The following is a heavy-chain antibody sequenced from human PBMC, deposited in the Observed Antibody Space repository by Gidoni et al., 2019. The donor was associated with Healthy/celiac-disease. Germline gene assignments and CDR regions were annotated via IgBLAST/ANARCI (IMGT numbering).Heavy chain of an antibody. CDR3: ARVVDSSSWYNDYYYGMDV. J-gene: IGHJ6*02. CDR1: GFTFSSYA. Sequence: VQPVESGGRVVQHGRSLRLSCAASGFTFSSYAMHWVRQAPGKGLEWVAVISYDGSNKYYADSVKGRFTISRDNSKNTLYLQMNSLRAEDTAVYYCARVVDSSSWYNDYYYGMDVWGQGTTVTVSS. V-gene: IGHV3-30-3*01. D-gene: IGHD6-13*01. CDR2: ISYDGSNK.